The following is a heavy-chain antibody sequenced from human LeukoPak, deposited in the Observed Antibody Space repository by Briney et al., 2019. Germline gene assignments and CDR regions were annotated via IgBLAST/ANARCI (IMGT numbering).Heavy chain of an antibody. J-gene: IGHJ4*02. D-gene: IGHD3-22*01. V-gene: IGHV4-59*08. CDR2: IYYSGST. Sequence: SETLSLTCTVSGGSISSYYWSWIRQPPGKRLEWIGYIYYSGSTNYNPSLKSRVTISVDTSKNQFSLKLSSVTAADTAVYYCARHAPWGYYDSSGFDYWGQGTLVTVSS. CDR3: ARHAPWGYYDSSGFDY. CDR1: GGSISSYY.